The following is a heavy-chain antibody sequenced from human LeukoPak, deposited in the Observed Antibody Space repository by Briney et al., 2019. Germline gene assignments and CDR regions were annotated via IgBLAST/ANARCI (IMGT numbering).Heavy chain of an antibody. CDR2: IIPIFGTA. Sequence: SVKVSCKASGGAFSSYAISWVRQAPGQGLEWMGGIIPIFGTANYAQKFQGRVTMTRDTSTSTVYMELSSLRSEDTAVYYCARDGVKYSSSWLGNWGQGTLVTVSS. CDR3: ARDGVKYSSSWLGN. V-gene: IGHV1-69*05. D-gene: IGHD6-13*01. CDR1: GGAFSSYA. J-gene: IGHJ4*02.